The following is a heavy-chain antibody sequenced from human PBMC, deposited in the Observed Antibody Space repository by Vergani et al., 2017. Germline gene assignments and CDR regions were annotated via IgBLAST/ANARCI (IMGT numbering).Heavy chain of an antibody. Sequence: QVHLVESGGGLVKPGGSLRLSCAASGFTFSDYYMSWIRQAPGKRLEWVSYISGSGSTIYYAGSLKGRFTISRDNAKNSLYLQMNSRRAEDTAVYYCARKVRITIFGVVKNYYYYMDVWGKGP. D-gene: IGHD3-3*01. J-gene: IGHJ6*03. CDR3: ARKVRITIFGVVKNYYYYMDV. V-gene: IGHV3-11*01. CDR2: ISGSGSTI. CDR1: GFTFSDYY.